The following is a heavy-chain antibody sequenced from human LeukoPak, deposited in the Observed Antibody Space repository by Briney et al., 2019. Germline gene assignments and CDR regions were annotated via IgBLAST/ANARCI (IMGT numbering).Heavy chain of an antibody. CDR2: ISPNSGDT. J-gene: IGHJ4*02. V-gene: IGHV1-2*02. CDR3: ARDGGLDY. CDR1: GYSFTDYY. Sequence: ASVKVSCKASGYSFTDYYMHWVRQAPGQGLERMGWISPNSGDTNYAQKFQGRVTMTRDTSITTAYMELSRLRSDDTAVYYCARDGGLDYWGQGTPVTVSS. D-gene: IGHD2-15*01.